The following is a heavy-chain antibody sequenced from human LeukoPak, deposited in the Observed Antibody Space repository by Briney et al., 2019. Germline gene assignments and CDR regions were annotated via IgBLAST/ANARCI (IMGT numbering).Heavy chain of an antibody. J-gene: IGHJ4*02. CDR3: ARMSAVTTRPPPFFDY. D-gene: IGHD4-17*01. CDR2: ISSSSSYI. Sequence: GGSLRLSCAASGFTFSSYSMNWVRQAPGKGLEWVSSISSSSSYIYYADSVKGRFTISRDNAKNSLYLQMNSLRAEDTAVYYCARMSAVTTRPPPFFDYWGQGTLVTVSS. V-gene: IGHV3-21*01. CDR1: GFTFSSYS.